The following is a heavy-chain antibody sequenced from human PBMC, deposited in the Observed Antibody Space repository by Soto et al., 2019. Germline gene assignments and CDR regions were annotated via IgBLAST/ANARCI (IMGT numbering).Heavy chain of an antibody. CDR1: GFTFSNYD. CDR2: ISGSGSGP. J-gene: IGHJ4*02. D-gene: IGHD6-13*01. V-gene: IGHV3-23*01. CDR3: AKLQSWRALDY. Sequence: EVLLLESGGGLVQPGGSLRLSCAASGFTFSNYDMGWVRQAPGKGLELVSFISGSGSGPYYADSVKGLFTISRDNAKNTLYLQMNSLRVEDTAVYYCAKLQSWRALDYWGQGTLVIVSS.